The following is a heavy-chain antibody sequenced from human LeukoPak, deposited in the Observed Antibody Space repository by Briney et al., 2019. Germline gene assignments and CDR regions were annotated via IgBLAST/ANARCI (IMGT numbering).Heavy chain of an antibody. D-gene: IGHD2-2*02. CDR1: GFTFSSYG. CDR3: AKDRVVCSSTSCYTRGIDY. Sequence: GGSLRLSCAASGFTFSSYGMHWVRKAPGKGLEWVAVISYDGSNKYYADSVKGRFTISRDNSKNTLYLQMNSLRAEDTAVYYCAKDRVVCSSTSCYTRGIDYWGQGTLVTVSS. CDR2: ISYDGSNK. J-gene: IGHJ4*02. V-gene: IGHV3-30*18.